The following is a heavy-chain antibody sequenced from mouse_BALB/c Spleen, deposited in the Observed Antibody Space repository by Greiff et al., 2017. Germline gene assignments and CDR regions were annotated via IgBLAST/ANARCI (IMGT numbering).Heavy chain of an antibody. Sequence: EVQLQESGPGLVKPSQSLSLTCTVTGYSITSDYAWNWIRQFPGNKLEWMGYISYSGSTSYNPSLKSRISITRDTSKNQFFLQLNSVTTEDTATYYCARKKELGYAMDYWGQGTSVTVSS. J-gene: IGHJ4*01. CDR3: ARKKELGYAMDY. D-gene: IGHD4-1*01. CDR1: GYSITSDYA. V-gene: IGHV3-2*02. CDR2: ISYSGST.